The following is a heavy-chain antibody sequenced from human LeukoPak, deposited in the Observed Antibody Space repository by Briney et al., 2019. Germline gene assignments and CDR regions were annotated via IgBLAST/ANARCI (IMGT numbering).Heavy chain of an antibody. CDR3: ARDGYSSSEIDP. CDR2: MNPNSGNT. J-gene: IGHJ5*02. CDR1: GYTFTSYD. Sequence: ASVKVSCKASGYTFTSYDINWVRQATGQGLEWMGWMNPNSGNTGYAQKFQGRVTMTRNTSISTAYMELSSLRSEDTAVHYCARDGYSSSEIDPWGQGTLVTVSS. D-gene: IGHD6-13*01. V-gene: IGHV1-8*01.